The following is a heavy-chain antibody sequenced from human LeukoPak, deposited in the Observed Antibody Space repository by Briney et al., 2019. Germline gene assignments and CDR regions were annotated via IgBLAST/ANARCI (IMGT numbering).Heavy chain of an antibody. CDR3: AREYGEYSSGWFGY. Sequence: GGSLRLSCAASGFTFSSYAMHWVRQAPGKGLEWVADISYDGSNKYYADPVKGRFTISRDNSKNTLYLQMNSLRAEDTAVYYCAREYGEYSSGWFGYWGQGTLVTVSS. J-gene: IGHJ4*02. CDR1: GFTFSSYA. V-gene: IGHV3-30*01. CDR2: ISYDGSNK. D-gene: IGHD6-19*01.